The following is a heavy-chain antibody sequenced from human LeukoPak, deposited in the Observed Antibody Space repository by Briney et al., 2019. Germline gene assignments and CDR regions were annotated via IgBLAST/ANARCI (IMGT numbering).Heavy chain of an antibody. J-gene: IGHJ5*02. D-gene: IGHD4-17*01. V-gene: IGHV3-30-3*01. CDR2: ISDDGSDE. CDR3: ARDSYGCFDP. Sequence: GGSLRLSCAASGFTFSSYVMNWVRQAPGKGLEWVASISDDGSDEYYADSVKGRFTISRDNSKNTVYLQMNSLRAGDSAVYSCARDSYGCFDPWGQGTLVTVSS. CDR1: GFTFSSYV.